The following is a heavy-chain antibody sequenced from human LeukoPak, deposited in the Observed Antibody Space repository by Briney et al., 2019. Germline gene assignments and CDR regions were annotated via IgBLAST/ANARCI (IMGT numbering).Heavy chain of an antibody. J-gene: IGHJ6*04. Sequence: GGSLRLSCTASGLTFGDYAMSWVRQAPGKGLEWVGFIRSKAYGGTTEYAASVKGRFTISRDDSKSIAYLQMNSLKTEDTAVYYCTRVPYYYGSGSLYYYYGMDVWGKGTTVTVSS. CDR1: GLTFGDYA. CDR3: TRVPYYYGSGSLYYYYGMDV. D-gene: IGHD3-10*01. CDR2: IRSKAYGGTT. V-gene: IGHV3-49*04.